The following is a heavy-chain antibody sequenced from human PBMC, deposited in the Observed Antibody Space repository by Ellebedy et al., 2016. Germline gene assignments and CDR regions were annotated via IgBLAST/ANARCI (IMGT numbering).Heavy chain of an antibody. CDR1: GDSISSRY. CDR3: ARNNYTSGT. CDR2: IHYSGTS. Sequence: SETLSLTCTVSGDSISSRYWGWIRQPPGKGLEWIGCIHYSGTSNYNPSLKSRVTISADTSKNQFSLKLTSVTAADTAVYYCARNNYTSGTWGQGTLVTVSS. V-gene: IGHV4-59*08. J-gene: IGHJ5*01. D-gene: IGHD3-10*01.